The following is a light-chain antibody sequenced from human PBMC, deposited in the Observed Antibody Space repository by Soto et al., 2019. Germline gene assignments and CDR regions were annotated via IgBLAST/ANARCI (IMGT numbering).Light chain of an antibody. CDR2: GAS. Sequence: EIVLTQSPGTLSLSPGERATLSCRASQSVSSTYLGWYQQKRGQAPRLLIYGASSRATGIPDRFSGSGSGTEFTLTISRLEPEDFAVYYCQQYASSPDTFGGGTKVEMK. V-gene: IGKV3-20*01. CDR3: QQYASSPDT. CDR1: QSVSSTY. J-gene: IGKJ4*01.